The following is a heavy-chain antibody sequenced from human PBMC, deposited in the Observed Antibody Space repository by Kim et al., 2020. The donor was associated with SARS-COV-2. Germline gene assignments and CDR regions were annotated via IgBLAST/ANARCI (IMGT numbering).Heavy chain of an antibody. J-gene: IGHJ6*02. Sequence: SETLSLTCTVSGGSISGYYWTWIWQPAGKGLEWIGRIYSSGSANYNPSLKSRVTMSVDTSKNQFSLKLSSVTAADTAVYYCARGNGYCSSTYCSYSYGLDVWGQGTTVTVSS. CDR2: IYSSGSA. D-gene: IGHD2-2*01. CDR3: ARGNGYCSSTYCSYSYGLDV. V-gene: IGHV4-4*07. CDR1: GGSISGYY.